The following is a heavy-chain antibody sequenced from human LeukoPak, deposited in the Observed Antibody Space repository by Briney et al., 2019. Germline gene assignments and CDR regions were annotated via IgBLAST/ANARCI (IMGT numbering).Heavy chain of an antibody. D-gene: IGHD3-3*01. V-gene: IGHV4-59*08. Sequence: KPSETLSLTCTVSGGSISSYYWSWIRQPPGKGLEWIGSIYHSGSTYYNPSLKRRVTISINTSKNQFSLKLSSVTAADTAVHYCARSNYDFWSGYLNWFDPWGQGILVTVSS. CDR1: GGSISSYY. CDR2: IYHSGST. J-gene: IGHJ5*02. CDR3: ARSNYDFWSGYLNWFDP.